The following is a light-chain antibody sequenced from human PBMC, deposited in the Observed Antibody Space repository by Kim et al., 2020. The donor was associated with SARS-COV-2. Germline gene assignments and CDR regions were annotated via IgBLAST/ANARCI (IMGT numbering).Light chain of an antibody. Sequence: DIQMTQSPSSLSASVGDRVTITCQASQDISNYLNWYQQKPGKAPKFLIYDASNLQTGVPSRFSGSGSGTHFSLTISSLQPEDIATYYCQQYVNVPYTFGQGTKLEI. CDR1: QDISNY. CDR3: QQYVNVPYT. J-gene: IGKJ2*01. CDR2: DAS. V-gene: IGKV1-33*01.